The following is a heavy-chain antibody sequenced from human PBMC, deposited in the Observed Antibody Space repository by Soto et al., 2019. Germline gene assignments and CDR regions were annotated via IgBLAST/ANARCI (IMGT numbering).Heavy chain of an antibody. CDR2: IDPSDSYT. V-gene: IGHV5-10-1*01. D-gene: IGHD3-16*02. CDR3: ARSTYYDYVWGSYRSIFDY. Sequence: GESLKISCNGSGYSFTSYWISWVRQMPGKGLEWMGRIDPSDSYTNYSPSFQGHVTISADKSISTAYLQWSSLKASDTAMYYCARSTYYDYVWGSYRSIFDYWGQGTLVTVSS. J-gene: IGHJ4*02. CDR1: GYSFTSYW.